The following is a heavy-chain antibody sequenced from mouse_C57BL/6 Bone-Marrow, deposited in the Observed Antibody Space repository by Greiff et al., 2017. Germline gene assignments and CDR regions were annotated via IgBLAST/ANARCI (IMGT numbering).Heavy chain of an antibody. D-gene: IGHD2-14*01. CDR1: GFSFTSYG. CDR3: GYYRYDGGYYAMDY. Sequence: VKLVESGPGLVAPSQSLSITCTVSGFSFTSYGVSWIRQPPGKGLEWLGVIWGDGSTNYHSALISRLSISKDNSKSQVFLKLNSLQTDDTATYYGGYYRYDGGYYAMDYWGQGTSVTVSS. V-gene: IGHV2-3*01. J-gene: IGHJ4*01. CDR2: IWGDGST.